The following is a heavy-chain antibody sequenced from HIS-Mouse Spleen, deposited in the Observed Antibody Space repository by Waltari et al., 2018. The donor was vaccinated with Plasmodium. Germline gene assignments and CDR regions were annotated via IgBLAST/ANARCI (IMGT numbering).Heavy chain of an antibody. CDR2: ISYDGSNK. CDR3: AKDHPGGQYSSGWYLLQH. J-gene: IGHJ1*01. CDR1: GFTFSSYG. Sequence: GGGVVQPGRSLRLSCAASGFTFSSYGMHWVRQAPGKGLEWVAVISYDGSNKYYADSVKGRFTISRGNSKNTLYLQMNSLRAEDTAVYYCAKDHPGGQYSSGWYLLQHWGQGTLVTVSS. D-gene: IGHD6-19*01. V-gene: IGHV3-30*18.